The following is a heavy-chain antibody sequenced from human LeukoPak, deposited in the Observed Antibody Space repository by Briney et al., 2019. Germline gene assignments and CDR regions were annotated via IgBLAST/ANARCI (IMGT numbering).Heavy chain of an antibody. D-gene: IGHD1-26*01. CDR3: ARVGSYSPHGWFDP. V-gene: IGHV1-69*13. Sequence: GASVKVSCKASGGTFSSYAISWVRQAPGQGLEWMGGIIPIFGTANYAQKFQGRVTITADESTSTAYMELSSLRSEDTAVYYCARVGSYSPHGWFDPWGQGTLVTVSS. J-gene: IGHJ5*02. CDR2: IIPIFGTA. CDR1: GGTFSSYA.